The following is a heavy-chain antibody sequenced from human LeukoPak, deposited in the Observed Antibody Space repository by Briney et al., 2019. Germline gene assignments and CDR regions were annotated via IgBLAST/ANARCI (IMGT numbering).Heavy chain of an antibody. Sequence: GGSLSPPCAAFGFTFSSYSMNWVRQVPGKGLEWVSSISSSSSYIYYADSVKGRFTISRDNAKNSLYLQMNSLRAEDTAVYYCARESSSGWSWGGQGTLVTVSS. CDR2: ISSSSSYI. CDR1: GFTFSSYS. D-gene: IGHD6-19*01. J-gene: IGHJ4*02. CDR3: ARESSSGWSW. V-gene: IGHV3-21*01.